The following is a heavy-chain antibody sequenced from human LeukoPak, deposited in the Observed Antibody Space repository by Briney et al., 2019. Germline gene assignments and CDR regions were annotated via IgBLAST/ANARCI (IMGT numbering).Heavy chain of an antibody. CDR2: INAGNGYT. CDR1: GYTFTSYA. J-gene: IGHJ4*02. V-gene: IGHV1-3*03. CDR3: ARGKYYDYVWGGYPLDY. Sequence: GASVKVSCKASGYTFTSYAMHWVRQAPGQRLEWMGWINAGNGYTKYSQEFQGRVTITRDTSASTAYMELSSLRSEDMAVYYCARGKYYDYVWGGYPLDYWGQGTLVTVSS. D-gene: IGHD3-16*02.